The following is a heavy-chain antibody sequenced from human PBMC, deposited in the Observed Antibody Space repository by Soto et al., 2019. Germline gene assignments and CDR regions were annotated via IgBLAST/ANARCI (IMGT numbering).Heavy chain of an antibody. J-gene: IGHJ6*03. D-gene: IGHD2-2*01. CDR1: GYTFTSYA. V-gene: IGHV1-3*01. Sequence: QVQLVQSGAEVKKPGASVKVSCKASGYTFTSYAMHWVRQAPGQRLEWMGWINAGNGNTKYSQKFQGRVTITRDTSASTAYMELSSLRSEDTAVYYCAKGPEIGSSTSCYADYYYYMDVWGKGTTVTVSS. CDR3: AKGPEIGSSTSCYADYYYYMDV. CDR2: INAGNGNT.